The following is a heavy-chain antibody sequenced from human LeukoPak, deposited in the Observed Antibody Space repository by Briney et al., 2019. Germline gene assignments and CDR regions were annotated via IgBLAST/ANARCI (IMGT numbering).Heavy chain of an antibody. D-gene: IGHD3-22*01. V-gene: IGHV3-23*01. CDR1: RFTFSSYA. CDR2: ISGSGDTT. Sequence: GGSLRLSCAASRFTFSSYAMSWVRQSPGKGLEWVSSISGSGDTTDYGDSVKGRFTISRDNSKNTLYLQMNSLRAEDTAIYYCAKDITARSHDSSAYPDAFDIWGQGTMVTVSS. J-gene: IGHJ3*02. CDR3: AKDITARSHDSSAYPDAFDI.